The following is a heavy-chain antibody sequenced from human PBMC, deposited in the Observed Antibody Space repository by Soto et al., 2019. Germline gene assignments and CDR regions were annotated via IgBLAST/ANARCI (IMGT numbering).Heavy chain of an antibody. CDR1: GGSISSSSYY. CDR3: ARGDYYDSRPFDY. Sequence: LSLTCTGSGGSISSSSYYWGWIRQPPGKGLEWIGSIYYSGSTYYNPSLKSRVTISVDTSKNQFSLKLSSVTVADTAVYYCARGDYYDSRPFDYWGQGTLVTVSS. V-gene: IGHV4-39*01. D-gene: IGHD3-22*01. J-gene: IGHJ4*02. CDR2: IYYSGST.